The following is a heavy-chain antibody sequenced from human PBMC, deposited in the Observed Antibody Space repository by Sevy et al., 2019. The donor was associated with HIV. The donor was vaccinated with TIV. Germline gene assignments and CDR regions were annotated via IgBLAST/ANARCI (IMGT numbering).Heavy chain of an antibody. CDR3: ARHGGIAVATLDY. D-gene: IGHD6-19*01. CDR2: IYDSGST. Sequence: SETLSLTCTVSGGSISSTTYYRGWIRQAPGKGLEWIASIYDSGSTYYNVSLESRVTISVDMSENQFSLRLSSVTAADTAVYYCARHGGIAVATLDYWGQGTLVTVSS. CDR1: GGSISSTTYY. V-gene: IGHV4-39*01. J-gene: IGHJ4*02.